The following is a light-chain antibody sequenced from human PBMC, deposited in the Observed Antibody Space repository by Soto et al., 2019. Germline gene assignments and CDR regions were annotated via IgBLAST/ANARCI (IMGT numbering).Light chain of an antibody. CDR1: SSDVGGYNY. V-gene: IGLV2-8*01. CDR3: SSVACNNKLV. CDR2: EVS. Sequence: QSALTQPPSASGSPGQSVTISCTGTSSDVGGYNYVSWYQQHPGKAPKLMISEVSKRPSGVPDRFSGSKSGNTASLTVSGLQAEDEADYYCSSVACNNKLVFVGGTKLPVL. J-gene: IGLJ2*01.